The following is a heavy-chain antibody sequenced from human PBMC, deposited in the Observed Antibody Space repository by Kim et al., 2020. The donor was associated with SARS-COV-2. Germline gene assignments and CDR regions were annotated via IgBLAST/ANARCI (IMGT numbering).Heavy chain of an antibody. CDR3: ARHCYYDFWSGYSSYWYFDL. J-gene: IGHJ2*01. CDR1: GGSISSYY. CDR2: IYYSGST. Sequence: SETLSLTCTVSGGSISSYYWSWIRQPPGKGLEWIWYIYYSGSTNYNPSLKSRVTISVDTSKNQFSLKLSSVTAADTAVYYCARHCYYDFWSGYSSYWYFDLWGRGTLVTVSS. V-gene: IGHV4-59*08. D-gene: IGHD3-3*01.